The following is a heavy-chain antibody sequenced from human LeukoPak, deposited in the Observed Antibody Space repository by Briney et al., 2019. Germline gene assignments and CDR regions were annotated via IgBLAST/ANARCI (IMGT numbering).Heavy chain of an antibody. V-gene: IGHV4-59*01. Sequence: SETLSLTCTVSADSISSYYWTWIRQPPGKGLEWIGYIYYSGTTNYNPSLKSRVTISVDTSKNQFSLKLSSVTAAETAVYYCASGRPLGFDYWGQGTLVTVSS. CDR2: IYYSGTT. CDR3: ASGRPLGFDY. J-gene: IGHJ4*02. D-gene: IGHD1-26*01. CDR1: ADSISSYY.